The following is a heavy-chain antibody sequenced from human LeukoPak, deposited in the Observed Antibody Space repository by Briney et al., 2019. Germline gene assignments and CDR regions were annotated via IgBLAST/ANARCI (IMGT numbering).Heavy chain of an antibody. J-gene: IGHJ4*02. Sequence: GESLKISCKGSGFSFTSYWIGWVRQMPGKGLEWMGFIYLGDSDTRYSPSFRGEVTISADKSISTAYLQWSSLKASDTAMYYCAGRGSSWTFDYWGQGTLVTVSS. CDR3: AGRGSSWTFDY. D-gene: IGHD6-13*01. V-gene: IGHV5-51*01. CDR2: IYLGDSDT. CDR1: GFSFTSYW.